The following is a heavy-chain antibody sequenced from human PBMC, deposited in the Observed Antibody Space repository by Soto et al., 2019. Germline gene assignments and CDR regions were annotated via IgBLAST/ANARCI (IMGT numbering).Heavy chain of an antibody. V-gene: IGHV3-23*01. CDR2: ICGSGGDT. CDR1: GXALSIYS. D-gene: IGHD3-22*01. CDR3: AKNAPGSGWLSDY. J-gene: IGHJ4*02. Sequence: GSLRVSCAASGXALSIYSMGWVRQAPGKGLEWVSTICGSGGDTSYADFVSGRFTVSRKNSRKTPYLQRNSLRPEDTAMYYGAKNAPGSGWLSDYWGRGTRGPVSS.